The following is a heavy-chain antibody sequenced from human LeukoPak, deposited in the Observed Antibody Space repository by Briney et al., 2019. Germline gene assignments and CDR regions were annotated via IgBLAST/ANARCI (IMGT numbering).Heavy chain of an antibody. CDR1: GGSISSYY. V-gene: IGHV4-59*08. CDR3: AREDSSSWEHAFDI. CDR2: IYYSGST. J-gene: IGHJ3*02. Sequence: SETLSLTCTVSGGSISSYYWSWIRQPPGKGLEWIGYIYYSGSTNYNPSLKSRVTISVDTSKNQFSLKLSSVTAADTAVYYRAREDSSSWEHAFDIWGQGTMVTVSS. D-gene: IGHD6-13*01.